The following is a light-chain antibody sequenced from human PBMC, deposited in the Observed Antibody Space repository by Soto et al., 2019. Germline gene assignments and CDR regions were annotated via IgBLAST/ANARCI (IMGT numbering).Light chain of an antibody. CDR1: QVISSY. CDR2: AAS. Sequence: DIQLTQSPSFLSASVGDRVTITCRASQVISSYLAWYQQKPGQAPKLLIYAASTLQSGVPSRFSGSRSGTEFTLTISSLQPEDFATYYCQQANTYPRTFGQGTKVEIK. CDR3: QQANTYPRT. V-gene: IGKV1-9*01. J-gene: IGKJ1*01.